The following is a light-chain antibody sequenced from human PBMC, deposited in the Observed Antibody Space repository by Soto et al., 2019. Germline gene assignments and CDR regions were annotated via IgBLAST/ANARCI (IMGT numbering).Light chain of an antibody. V-gene: IGLV2-14*01. Sequence: QSALTQPASVSGSPGQSITISCTGTSSDVGGYNYVSWYQQHPGKAPKLMIYDVSNRPSGVSNRFSGSKSGNTASLTISGLQAEDEADYYCSSYTSRSTSVVFGGGTKLPVL. CDR2: DVS. CDR1: SSDVGGYNY. J-gene: IGLJ2*01. CDR3: SSYTSRSTSVV.